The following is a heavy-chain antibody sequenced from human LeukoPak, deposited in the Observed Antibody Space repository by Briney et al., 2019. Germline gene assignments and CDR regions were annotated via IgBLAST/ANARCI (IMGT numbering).Heavy chain of an antibody. CDR3: ARPGRVVVAAPADDAFDI. CDR1: GYSFTSYW. D-gene: IGHD2-15*01. Sequence: GESLKISCKGSGYSFTSYWIGWVRQMPGKGLEWMGIIYPGDSDTRYSPSFQGQVTISADKSISTAYLQWSSLKASDTAMYYCARPGRVVVAAPADDAFDIWGQGTMVTVSS. V-gene: IGHV5-51*01. CDR2: IYPGDSDT. J-gene: IGHJ3*02.